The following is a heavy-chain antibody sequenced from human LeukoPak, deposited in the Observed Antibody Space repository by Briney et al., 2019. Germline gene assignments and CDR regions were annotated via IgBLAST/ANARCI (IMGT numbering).Heavy chain of an antibody. CDR3: VAPTYYDFWSGSRGTPDY. V-gene: IGHV4-4*02. CDR2: VHLDGRT. CDR1: GGSVTSTNW. Sequence: SETLSLTCDVSGGSVTSTNWWTWVRQPPGKGLEWIGEVHLDGRTNYNPSLKSRLIMSVDLPENHISLKLTSVTAADTAVYYCVAPTYYDFWSGSRGTPDYWGQGTLVTVSS. J-gene: IGHJ4*02. D-gene: IGHD3-3*01.